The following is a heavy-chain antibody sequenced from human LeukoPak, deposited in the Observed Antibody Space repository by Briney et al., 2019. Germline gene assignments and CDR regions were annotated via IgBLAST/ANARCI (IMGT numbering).Heavy chain of an antibody. D-gene: IGHD6-19*01. V-gene: IGHV4-34*01. CDR1: GGSFCGYY. J-gene: IGHJ4*02. CDR3: ARGWGITAGFDY. CDR2: INHSGST. Sequence: SSETLSLTCAVYGGSFCGYYWSWIRQPPGKGLEWIGEINHSGSTNYNPSLKSRVTISVDTSKNQFSLKLSSVTAADTAVYYCARGWGITAGFDYWGQGTLVTVSS.